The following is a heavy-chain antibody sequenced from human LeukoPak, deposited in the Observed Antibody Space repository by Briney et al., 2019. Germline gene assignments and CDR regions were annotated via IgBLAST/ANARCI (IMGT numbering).Heavy chain of an antibody. CDR1: GYTFTSYA. J-gene: IGHJ3*02. CDR3: ARGEDPYSSSHAFDI. D-gene: IGHD6-6*01. CDR2: INTNTGNP. V-gene: IGHV7-4-1*02. Sequence: VASVKVSCKASGYTFTSYAMNWVRQAPGQGLEWMGWINTNTGNPTYAQGFTGRFVFSLDTSVSTAYLQISSLKAEDTAVYYCARGEDPYSSSHAFDIWGQGTTVTVSS.